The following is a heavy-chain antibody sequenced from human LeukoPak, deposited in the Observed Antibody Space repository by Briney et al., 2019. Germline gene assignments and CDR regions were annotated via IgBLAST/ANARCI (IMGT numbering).Heavy chain of an antibody. D-gene: IGHD3-22*01. V-gene: IGHV3-74*01. CDR3: ARDLSTSDSSGTREGLCY. CDR1: GFTFSSYW. J-gene: IGHJ4*02. Sequence: GGSLRLSCAASGFTFSSYWMHWVRQAPGKGLVWVSRINSDGSSTSYADSVKGRFTISRDNAKNSLYLQMHSLSAEDTAVYDCARDLSTSDSSGTREGLCYWGQGTLVTVSS. CDR2: INSDGSST.